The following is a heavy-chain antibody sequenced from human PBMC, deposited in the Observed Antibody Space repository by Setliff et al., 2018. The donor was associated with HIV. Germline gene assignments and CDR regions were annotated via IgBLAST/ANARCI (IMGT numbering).Heavy chain of an antibody. CDR2: IKSKADGGTT. CDR1: GFTFRNAW. D-gene: IGHD2-2*01. CDR3: TTVHYCSTTRCYIFDY. V-gene: IGHV3-15*01. J-gene: IGHJ4*02. Sequence: GAYLRLSCAASGFTFRNAWMNWVRQAPGKGLEWVGRIKSKADGGTTDYAAPVKGRFTFSRDDSKNTLYLQMNSLKTEDTAVYYCTTVHYCSTTRCYIFDYWGQGTLVTVSS.